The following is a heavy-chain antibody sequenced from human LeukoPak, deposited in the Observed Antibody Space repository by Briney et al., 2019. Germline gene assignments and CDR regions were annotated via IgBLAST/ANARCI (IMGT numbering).Heavy chain of an antibody. J-gene: IGHJ4*02. CDR2: ISYDGSNK. D-gene: IGHD2-2*01. CDR3: ASPQLDCSSTSCYLTY. Sequence: GRSLRLSCAAAGLTFSSYAMHWVRQAPSKGLEWVAVISYDGSNKYYADSVKGRFTISRDNSKNTLYLQMNSLRAEDTAVYYCASPQLDCSSTSCYLTYWGQGTLVTVSS. CDR1: GLTFSSYA. V-gene: IGHV3-30*04.